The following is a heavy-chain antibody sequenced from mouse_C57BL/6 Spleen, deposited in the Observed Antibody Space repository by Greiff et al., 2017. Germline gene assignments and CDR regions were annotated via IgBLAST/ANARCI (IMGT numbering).Heavy chain of an antibody. V-gene: IGHV1-53*01. CDR2: INPSNGGT. CDR1: GYTFTSYW. D-gene: IGHD6-1*01. Sequence: QVQLQQPGTELVKPGASVKLSCKASGYTFTSYWMHWVKQRPGQGLEWIGNINPSNGGTNYNEKFKSKATLTVDKSSSTAYMQLSSLTSEDTAVYYCARSLATIYYFDFWGQGTTRTVSS. CDR3: ARSLATIYYFDF. J-gene: IGHJ2*01.